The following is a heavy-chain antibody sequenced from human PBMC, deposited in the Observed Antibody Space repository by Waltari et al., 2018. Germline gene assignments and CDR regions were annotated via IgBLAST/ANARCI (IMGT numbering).Heavy chain of an antibody. CDR1: GGSISSHY. Sequence: QVQLQESGPGLVKPSETLSLTCTVSGGSISSHYWSWIRQPPGKGLEWIGYIYYSGSTNYNPSLKSRVTISVDTSKNQFSLKLSSVTAADTAVYYCARRNLHYYYGMDVWGQGTTVTVSS. J-gene: IGHJ6*02. CDR3: ARRNLHYYYGMDV. CDR2: IYYSGST. V-gene: IGHV4-59*11.